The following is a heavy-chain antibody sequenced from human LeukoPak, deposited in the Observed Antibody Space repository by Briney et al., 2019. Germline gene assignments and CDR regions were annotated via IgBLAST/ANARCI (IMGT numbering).Heavy chain of an antibody. V-gene: IGHV3-53*01. CDR1: GFTVSSNY. CDR2: IYSGGST. J-gene: IGHJ1*01. CDR3: AKGGSRYYGSGSYYNGHFQH. D-gene: IGHD3-10*01. Sequence: GGSLRLSCAASGFTVSSNYMNWVRQAPGKGLEWVSVIYSGGSTYYADSVKGRFTISRDNSKNTLYLQMNSLRAEDTAVYYCAKGGSRYYGSGSYYNGHFQHWGQGTLVTVSS.